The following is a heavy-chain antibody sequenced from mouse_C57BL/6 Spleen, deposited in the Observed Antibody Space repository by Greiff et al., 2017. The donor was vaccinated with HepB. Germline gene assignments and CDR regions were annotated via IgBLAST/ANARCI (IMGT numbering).Heavy chain of an antibody. CDR1: GFTFSSYA. J-gene: IGHJ4*01. V-gene: IGHV5-9-1*02. CDR3: TRVDYDDYAMDY. CDR2: ISSGGDYI. D-gene: IGHD2-4*01. Sequence: EVKLQESGEGLVKPGGSLKLSCAASGFTFSSYAMSWVRQTPEKRLEWVAYISSGGDYIYYADTVKGRFTISRDNARNTLYLQMSSLKSEDTAMYYCTRVDYDDYAMDYWGQGTSVTVSS.